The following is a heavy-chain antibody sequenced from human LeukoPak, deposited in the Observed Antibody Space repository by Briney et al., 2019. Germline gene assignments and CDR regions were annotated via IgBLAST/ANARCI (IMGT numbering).Heavy chain of an antibody. J-gene: IGHJ4*02. V-gene: IGHV4-4*07. CDR3: ARLTGYYGRGGDY. D-gene: IGHD3-9*01. Sequence: SETLSLTCTVSGGSISSYFWSWIRQPAGKGLEWIGRIYSSGSTNYNPSLKGRVTISVDTSKNQFSLKLSSVTAADTAVYYCARLTGYYGRGGDYWGQGTLVTVSS. CDR2: IYSSGST. CDR1: GGSISSYF.